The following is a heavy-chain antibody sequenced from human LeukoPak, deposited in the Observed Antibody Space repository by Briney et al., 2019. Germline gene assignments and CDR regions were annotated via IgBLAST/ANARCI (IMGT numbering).Heavy chain of an antibody. D-gene: IGHD6-13*01. CDR1: GFTFSSYW. J-gene: IGHJ4*01. V-gene: IGHV3-7*01. CDR3: ARDGTAAGLYFDL. CDR2: IKQDGGEK. Sequence: QPGGFLRLSCAVSGFTFSSYWMNWVRQAPGKGLEWVASIKQDGGEKSYVDSVKGRFTISRDNAKNSLYLQMSSLRAEGTAVYYCARDGTAAGLYFDLWGQGTLVTVSS.